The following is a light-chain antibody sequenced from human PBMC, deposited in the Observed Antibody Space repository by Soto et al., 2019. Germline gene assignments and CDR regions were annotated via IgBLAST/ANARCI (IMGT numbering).Light chain of an antibody. CDR1: QSINSW. CDR3: QQYNGYSGT. CDR2: KAS. Sequence: DTQMTQSPSTLSVSVGDRVTITCRASQSINSWLAWYQQKPGKAPKLLIYKASNLESGVPSRFNGSASGTEFTLTISSLQPDDLATYYCQQYNGYSGTFGQGTKLEIK. J-gene: IGKJ2*02. V-gene: IGKV1-5*03.